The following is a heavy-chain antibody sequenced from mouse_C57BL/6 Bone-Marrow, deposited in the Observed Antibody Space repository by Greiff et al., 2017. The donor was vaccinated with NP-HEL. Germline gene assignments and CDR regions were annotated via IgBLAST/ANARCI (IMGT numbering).Heavy chain of an antibody. CDR3: ARHYYGSSYADFDY. J-gene: IGHJ2*01. Sequence: DVKLVESGGDLVKPGGSLKLSCAASGFIFSSYGMSWVRQTPDKRLEWVATLCSDGSYTYYPDSVKGRFPIPRANAKNTLYLQMSSLKSEDTAMYYCARHYYGSSYADFDYWGQGTTLTVSS. CDR1: GFIFSSYG. CDR2: LCSDGSYT. D-gene: IGHD1-1*01. V-gene: IGHV5-6*02.